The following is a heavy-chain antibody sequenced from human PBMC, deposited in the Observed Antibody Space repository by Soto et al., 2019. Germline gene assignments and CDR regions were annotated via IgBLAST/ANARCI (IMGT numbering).Heavy chain of an antibody. Sequence: VASVKVSCKASGGTFSSYAISWVRQAPGQGLEWMGGIIPIFGTANYAQKFQGRVTITADESTSTAYMELSSLRSEDTAVYYCARGYQLHPWGGFDPWGQGTLVTVSS. CDR2: IIPIFGTA. V-gene: IGHV1-69*13. J-gene: IGHJ5*02. CDR1: GGTFSSYA. D-gene: IGHD2-2*01. CDR3: ARGYQLHPWGGFDP.